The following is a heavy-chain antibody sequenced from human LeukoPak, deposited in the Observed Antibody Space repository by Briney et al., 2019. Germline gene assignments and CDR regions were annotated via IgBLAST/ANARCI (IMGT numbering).Heavy chain of an antibody. V-gene: IGHV1-2*02. D-gene: IGHD1-26*01. CDR1: GYTFTGYY. J-gene: IGHJ4*02. Sequence: ASVKVSCKASGYTFTGYYMHWVRQAPGQGLEWMGWINPNSGGTNYAQKFQGRVTMTRDTSISTAYMELSRLRSDDTAVYYCAKDRFLPLVGARREWFGYWGQGTLVTVSS. CDR3: AKDRFLPLVGARREWFGY. CDR2: INPNSGGT.